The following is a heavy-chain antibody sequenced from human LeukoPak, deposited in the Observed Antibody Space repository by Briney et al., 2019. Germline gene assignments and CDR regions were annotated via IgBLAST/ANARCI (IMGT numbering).Heavy chain of an antibody. Sequence: PSETLSLTCAVYGGSFSGYYWSWIRQPPGKGLEWIGEINHSGSTNYNPSLKSRVTISVDTSKNQFSLKLSSVTAADTAVYYCARQESLVVVAATSGSFDYWGQGTLVTVSS. CDR3: ARQESLVVVAATSGSFDY. CDR2: INHSGST. V-gene: IGHV4-34*01. J-gene: IGHJ4*02. D-gene: IGHD2-15*01. CDR1: GGSFSGYY.